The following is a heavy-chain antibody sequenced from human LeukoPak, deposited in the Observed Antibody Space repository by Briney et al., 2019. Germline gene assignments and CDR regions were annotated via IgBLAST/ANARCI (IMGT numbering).Heavy chain of an antibody. D-gene: IGHD3-22*01. Sequence: GGSLRLSCAASGFTFSSYSMNWVRQAPGKGLEWVSYISSSSSTIYYADSVKGRFAISRDNSKNTLYLQMNSLRAEDTAVYYCARDYYDSSGYPSFDPWGQGTLVTVSS. V-gene: IGHV3-48*01. CDR3: ARDYYDSSGYPSFDP. CDR2: ISSSSSTI. CDR1: GFTFSSYS. J-gene: IGHJ5*02.